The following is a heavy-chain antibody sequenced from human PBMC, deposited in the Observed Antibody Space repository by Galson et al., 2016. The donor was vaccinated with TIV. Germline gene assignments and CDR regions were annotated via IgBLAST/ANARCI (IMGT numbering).Heavy chain of an antibody. CDR2: IKSKTAGGTT. CDR3: TTDPYGVDV. Sequence: SLRLSCAASGFTFSDYTMHWVRQGPGKGLEWVGRIKSKTAGGTTDYAAAVEGRFTISRDDSENTVYLQMNSLKSDDSGVYYCTTDPYGVDVWGHGTMVTVS. D-gene: IGHD4/OR15-4a*01. V-gene: IGHV3-15*01. J-gene: IGHJ3*01. CDR1: GFTFSDYT.